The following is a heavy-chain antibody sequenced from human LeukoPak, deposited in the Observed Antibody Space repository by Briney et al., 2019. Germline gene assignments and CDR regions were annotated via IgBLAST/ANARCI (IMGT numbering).Heavy chain of an antibody. D-gene: IGHD7-27*01. CDR3: ESTTGETDAFDI. CDR2: ISGSGGST. V-gene: IGHV3-23*01. Sequence: GGSLRLSCAASGFTFSSYAMSWARQAPGKGLECVSAISGSGGSTYYADSVKGRFTISRDNAKNSLYLQMNSLRVDDTAVYYCESTTGETDAFDIWGQGTMVTVSS. CDR1: GFTFSSYA. J-gene: IGHJ3*02.